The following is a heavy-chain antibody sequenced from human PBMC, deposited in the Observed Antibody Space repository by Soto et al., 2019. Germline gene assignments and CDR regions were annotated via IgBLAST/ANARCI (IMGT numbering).Heavy chain of an antibody. CDR3: ARVVDYCDPYYYYGMDV. V-gene: IGHV3-21*01. Sequence: EVQLVGSGGGLVKPGGSLRLSCAASGFTFSSYSMNWVRQAPGKGLEWVSSISCSTSYIYYADSVKGRFTISRDNAKNSLYLQMNSLRAEDTAVYYCARVVDYCDPYYYYGMDVWGQGTTVTVSS. CDR1: GFTFSSYS. J-gene: IGHJ6*02. D-gene: IGHD3-22*01. CDR2: ISCSTSYI.